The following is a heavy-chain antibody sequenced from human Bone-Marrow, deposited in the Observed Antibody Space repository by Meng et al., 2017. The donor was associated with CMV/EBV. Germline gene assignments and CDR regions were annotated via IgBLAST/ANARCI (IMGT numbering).Heavy chain of an antibody. Sequence: SVKVSCKASGGSFSSYAFSWVRQAPGQGLEWMGGIIPIFNIANYAQKFQGRVTMTTDTSTSTAYMELRSLRSDDTAVYYCARGSSGWYWYYFDYWGQGTLVTVSS. V-gene: IGHV1-69*10. D-gene: IGHD6-19*01. J-gene: IGHJ4*02. CDR1: GGSFSSYA. CDR3: ARGSSGWYWYYFDY. CDR2: IIPIFNIA.